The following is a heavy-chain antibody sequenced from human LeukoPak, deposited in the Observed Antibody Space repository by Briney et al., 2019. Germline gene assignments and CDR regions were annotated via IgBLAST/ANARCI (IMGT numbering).Heavy chain of an antibody. D-gene: IGHD1-14*01. CDR1: GGSISSYY. V-gene: IGHV4-59*01. J-gene: IGHJ4*02. Sequence: SETLSLTCTVSGGSISSYYWSWIRQPPGKGLEWIGYIYYSGSTNYNPSLKSRVTISVDTSKNQFSLKLSSVTAADTAVYYCARVITRWPHFDYWGQGTLVTVSS. CDR3: ARVITRWPHFDY. CDR2: IYYSGST.